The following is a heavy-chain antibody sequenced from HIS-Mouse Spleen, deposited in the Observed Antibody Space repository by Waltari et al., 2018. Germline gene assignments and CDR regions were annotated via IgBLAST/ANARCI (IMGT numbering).Heavy chain of an antibody. V-gene: IGHV4-39*07. Sequence: QLQLQASGPGLVKPSETLSLTCTVSDGSIIRSSYSWGRIRQHPGKGLEWIGSIYYSGSTYYNPSLKSRVTISVDTSKNQFSLKLSSVTAADTAVYYCAREIPYSSSWYDWYFDLWGRGTLVTVSS. CDR3: AREIPYSSSWYDWYFDL. CDR1: DGSIIRSSYS. CDR2: IYYSGST. D-gene: IGHD6-13*01. J-gene: IGHJ2*01.